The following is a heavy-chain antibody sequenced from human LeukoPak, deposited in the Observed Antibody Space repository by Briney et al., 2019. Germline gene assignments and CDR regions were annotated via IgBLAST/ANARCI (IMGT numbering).Heavy chain of an antibody. Sequence: SETLSLTCAVSGGSISSGGYSWSWIRQPPGKGLEWIGYIYQSGSTYYNPSLKSRVTISVDRSKNQFSLKLSSVTAADTAVYYCARDYGSGYDSLFHFDYWGQGTLVTVSS. D-gene: IGHD5-12*01. CDR2: IYQSGST. J-gene: IGHJ4*02. CDR3: ARDYGSGYDSLFHFDY. V-gene: IGHV4-30-2*01. CDR1: GGSISSGGYS.